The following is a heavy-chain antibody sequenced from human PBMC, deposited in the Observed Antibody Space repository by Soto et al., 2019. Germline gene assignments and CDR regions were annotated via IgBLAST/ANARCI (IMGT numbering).Heavy chain of an antibody. V-gene: IGHV1-69*12. Sequence: QVQLVQSGAEVKKPGSSVKVSCKASGSTFSGYASSWVRQAPGQGLKWMGGIIPIFGTANYAQKFQGRVTITADESTSTAYMELSSLRSKYTAVYYCARVSSSWYKDYFDYWGQGTLVTVSS. CDR2: IIPIFGTA. CDR3: ARVSSSWYKDYFDY. D-gene: IGHD6-13*01. J-gene: IGHJ4*02. CDR1: GSTFSGYA.